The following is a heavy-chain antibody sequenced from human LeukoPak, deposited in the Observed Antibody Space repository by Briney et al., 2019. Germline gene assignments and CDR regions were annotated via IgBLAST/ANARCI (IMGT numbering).Heavy chain of an antibody. J-gene: IGHJ4*02. Sequence: GGSLRLSCAASEFTLSGHYIDWARQAPGKGLEWVGRSRNNANSYTTEYAPSVKGRFSISRDDSKNLLDLQMNSLKTEDTALYYCASSYCSAGRCYDYWGQGTLVTVSS. V-gene: IGHV3-72*01. CDR2: SRNNANSYTT. D-gene: IGHD2-15*01. CDR3: ASSYCSAGRCYDY. CDR1: EFTLSGHY.